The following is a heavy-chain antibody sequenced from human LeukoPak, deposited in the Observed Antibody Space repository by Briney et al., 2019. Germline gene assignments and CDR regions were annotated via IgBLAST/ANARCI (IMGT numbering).Heavy chain of an antibody. CDR1: GYTFTSYG. CDR2: ISGYNGNT. Sequence: APVKVSCKASGYTFTSYGISWVRQAPGQGLEWMGWISGYNGNTNYAQKLQGRVTMTTDTSTTTAYMELRTLTSDDTAVYYCARDKYLQGGHYYRYGMDVWGQGTTVTVSS. CDR3: ARDKYLQGGHYYRYGMDV. V-gene: IGHV1-18*01. J-gene: IGHJ6*02. D-gene: IGHD2-2*02.